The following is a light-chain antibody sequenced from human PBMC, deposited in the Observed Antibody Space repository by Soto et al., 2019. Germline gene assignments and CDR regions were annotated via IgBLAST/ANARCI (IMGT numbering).Light chain of an antibody. Sequence: QSALTQPASVSGSPGQSITISCTGTSSDDGGYNYVSWYQQHPGKAPKLIIYEVSNRPSGVSNRFSGSKSGNTASLTISGLQAEDEADDYCNSYTSTSTGVFGTGTKVTVL. V-gene: IGLV2-14*01. J-gene: IGLJ1*01. CDR2: EVS. CDR1: SSDDGGYNY. CDR3: NSYTSTSTGV.